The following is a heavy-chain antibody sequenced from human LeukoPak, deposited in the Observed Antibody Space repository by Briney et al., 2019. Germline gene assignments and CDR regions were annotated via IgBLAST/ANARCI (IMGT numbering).Heavy chain of an antibody. CDR1: GHTFTSYD. CDR2: MNPNSGNT. Sequence: ASVKVSCKASGHTFTSYDINWVRQATGQGLEWMGWMNPNSGNTGYAQKFQGRVTMTRNTSISTAYMELSSLRSEDTAVYYCASVEYSSSSPPYYYYGMDVWGQGTTVTVSS. CDR3: ASVEYSSSSPPYYYYGMDV. V-gene: IGHV1-8*01. J-gene: IGHJ6*02. D-gene: IGHD6-6*01.